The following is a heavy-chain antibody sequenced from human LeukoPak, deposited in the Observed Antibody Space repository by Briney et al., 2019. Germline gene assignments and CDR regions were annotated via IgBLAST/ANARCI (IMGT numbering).Heavy chain of an antibody. CDR2: ISTYDDNI. Sequence: ASVKVSCKASGYTFTSYGISWVRQAPGQGLEWLGWISTYDDNIKYAQSLQGRLTLTIDTSTSTAHMELRSLTSDDTAVYYCARETYSNILTGTDYWGPGTLVTVSS. D-gene: IGHD3-9*01. J-gene: IGHJ4*02. CDR1: GYTFTSYG. V-gene: IGHV1-18*01. CDR3: ARETYSNILTGTDY.